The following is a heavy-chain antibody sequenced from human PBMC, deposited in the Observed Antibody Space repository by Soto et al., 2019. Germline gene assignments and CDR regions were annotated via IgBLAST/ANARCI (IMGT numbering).Heavy chain of an antibody. D-gene: IGHD3-22*01. CDR3: ARDRLYESNTQYYNYGMDV. J-gene: IGHJ6*02. V-gene: IGHV3-30-3*01. CDR1: GFTFTSYA. Sequence: LVESGXGVVQPGRSLRVSCAASGFTFTSYAMHWVRQAPGKGLEWVATISYDGSKKDYADSVKGRFTISRDNSKNTLYLQMNSLRAEDTAVYYCARDRLYESNTQYYNYGMDVWGQGTTVTVSS. CDR2: ISYDGSKK.